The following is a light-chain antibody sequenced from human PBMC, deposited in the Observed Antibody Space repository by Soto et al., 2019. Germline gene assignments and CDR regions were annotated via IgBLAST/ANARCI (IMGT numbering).Light chain of an antibody. CDR2: GAS. V-gene: IGKV3-20*01. CDR1: QSVSSSY. CDR3: QEYGSSRTT. J-gene: IGKJ1*01. Sequence: EIVLTQSPGTLSLSPGERATLSCRASQSVSSSYLAWYQQKPGQAPRLLIYGASSRATGIPDRFSGSGSGTDFTLTISRLEPEDFSVYYYQEYGSSRTTFGQDTNADIK.